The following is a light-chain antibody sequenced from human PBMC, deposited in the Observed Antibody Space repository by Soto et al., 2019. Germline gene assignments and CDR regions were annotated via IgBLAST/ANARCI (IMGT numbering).Light chain of an antibody. J-gene: IGKJ3*01. CDR2: SAS. CDR3: QQSYNGPFT. Sequence: DIQMTQSPSTLSGSVGDRVTITCRASQTISSWLAWYQQRPGKAPKLLIYSASSLQTGVPSRFSGSGSGTDFTLTINSLQPEDFATYYCQQSYNGPFTFGPGTKVDI. V-gene: IGKV1-39*01. CDR1: QTISSW.